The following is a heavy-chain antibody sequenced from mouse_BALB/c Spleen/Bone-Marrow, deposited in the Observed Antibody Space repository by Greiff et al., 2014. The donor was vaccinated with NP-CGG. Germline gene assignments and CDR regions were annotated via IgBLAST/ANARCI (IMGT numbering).Heavy chain of an antibody. Sequence: QVQLQQSGAELVKPGASVKLSCKASGYTFTSYWMHWVKQRLGQGLEWIGEVDPSNGRTNYNEKFKNKATLTVDKSSSTAYMQLSSLTSEDSAVYYCARSTTVVVRYWYFDVWGAGTTVTVSS. CDR3: ARSTTVVVRYWYFDV. CDR2: VDPSNGRT. J-gene: IGHJ1*01. CDR1: GYTFTSYW. V-gene: IGHV1S81*02. D-gene: IGHD1-1*01.